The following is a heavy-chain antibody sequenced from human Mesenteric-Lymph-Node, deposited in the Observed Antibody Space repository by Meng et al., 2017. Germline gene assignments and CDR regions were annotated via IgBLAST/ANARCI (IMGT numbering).Heavy chain of an antibody. CDR2: IYYSGST. V-gene: IGHV4-39*07. CDR3: AKEKRYCSSSSCYGPPDY. D-gene: IGHD2-2*01. J-gene: IGHJ4*02. CDR1: GGSISSSSYY. Sequence: SETLSLTCTVSGGSISSSSYYWGWIRQPPGKGLEWIGSIYYSGSTYYNPSLKSRVTISVDTSKNQFSLKLSSVTAADTALYYCAKEKRYCSSSSCYGPPDYWGQGTLVTVSS.